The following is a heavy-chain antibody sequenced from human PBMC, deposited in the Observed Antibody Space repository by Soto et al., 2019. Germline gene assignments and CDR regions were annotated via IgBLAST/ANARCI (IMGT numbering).Heavy chain of an antibody. Sequence: EVQVLESGGGLVQPGGSLRLSCVGSGFTFSSYDMSWVRQAPGKGLEWVSGVSASGSITSYADSAKGRFTISRDNAKNAMYLQINSLRAEDTAVYYCAKGDSSGGRCYRGFDYWGQGTLVTVSS. J-gene: IGHJ4*02. D-gene: IGHD2-15*01. CDR3: AKGDSSGGRCYRGFDY. CDR2: VSASGSIT. V-gene: IGHV3-23*01. CDR1: GFTFSSYD.